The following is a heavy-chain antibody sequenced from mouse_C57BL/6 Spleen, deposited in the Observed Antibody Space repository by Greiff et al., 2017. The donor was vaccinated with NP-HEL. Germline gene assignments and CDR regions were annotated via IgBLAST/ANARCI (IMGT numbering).Heavy chain of an antibody. CDR2: IHPNSGST. Sequence: QVQLQQPGAELVKPGASVKLSCKASGYTFTSYWMHWVKQRPGQGLEWIGMIHPNSGSTTYNAKFKSKATLPVDKSSSTAYMQLSSLTAEDSAVYYCAKPYGNFFWFAYWGQGTLVTVSA. CDR1: GYTFTSYW. CDR3: AKPYGNFFWFAY. D-gene: IGHD2-1*01. J-gene: IGHJ3*01. V-gene: IGHV1-64*01.